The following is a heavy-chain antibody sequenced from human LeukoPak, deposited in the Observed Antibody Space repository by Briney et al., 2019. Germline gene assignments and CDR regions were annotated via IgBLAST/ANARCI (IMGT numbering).Heavy chain of an antibody. D-gene: IGHD6-6*01. CDR2: IYHSGST. CDR1: GGSFSGYY. J-gene: IGHJ3*02. Sequence: PSETLSLTCAVYGGSFSGYYWSWLRQPPGKGLEWIGEIYHSGSTNYNPSLTSRVTISVDTSKNQFSLKLSSVTAADTAVYYCARGASSSSLAFDIWGQGTMVTVSS. V-gene: IGHV4-34*01. CDR3: ARGASSSSLAFDI.